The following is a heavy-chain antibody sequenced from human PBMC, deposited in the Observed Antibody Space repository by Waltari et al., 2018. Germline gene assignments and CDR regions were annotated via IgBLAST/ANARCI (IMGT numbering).Heavy chain of an antibody. CDR3: ARDMTGGYYYMDV. CDR1: GGSISSGSYY. Sequence: QVQLQESGPGLVKPSQPLSLTCTVSGGSISSGSYYWSWIRQPAGKGLEWIGRIYTSGSTNYNPSLKSRVTISVDTSKNQFSLKLSSVTAADTAVYYCARDMTGGYYYMDVWGKGTTVTVSS. J-gene: IGHJ6*03. D-gene: IGHD3-16*01. CDR2: IYTSGST. V-gene: IGHV4-61*02.